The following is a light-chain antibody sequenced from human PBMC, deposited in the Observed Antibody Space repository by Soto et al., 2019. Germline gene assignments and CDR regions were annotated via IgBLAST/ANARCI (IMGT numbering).Light chain of an antibody. V-gene: IGLV2-14*01. CDR3: TSYTSASTLV. Sequence: QSALTQPAPVSGSPGQSITISCTGTSDDIGANNYVSWYQHHPGKAPKILIYEAANRPSGISHRFSGSKSGNTASLTISGLQAEDEADYFCTSYTSASTLVFGGGTKLTVL. CDR2: EAA. J-gene: IGLJ2*01. CDR1: SDDIGANNY.